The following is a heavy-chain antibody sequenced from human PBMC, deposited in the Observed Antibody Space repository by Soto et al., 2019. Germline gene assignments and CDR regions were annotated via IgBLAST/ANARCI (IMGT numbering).Heavy chain of an antibody. CDR1: GGSISNSNYY. Sequence: QLQLQESGPGLVKPSEPLSLTCTVSGGSISNSNYYWGWIRQPPGKGLEWIGSIYYSGSTYYNPHLKSRVTIAVDTSKNQFSLKLSSVTAADTAVYSCARRPRGTYLLDYWGQGTLVTVSS. D-gene: IGHD3-16*01. CDR3: ARRPRGTYLLDY. CDR2: IYYSGST. V-gene: IGHV4-39*01. J-gene: IGHJ4*02.